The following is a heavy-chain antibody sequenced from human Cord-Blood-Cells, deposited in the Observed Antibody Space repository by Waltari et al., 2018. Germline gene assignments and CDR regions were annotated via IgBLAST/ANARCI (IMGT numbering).Heavy chain of an antibody. J-gene: IGHJ4*02. Sequence: EVQLVQSGAEVKKPGESLKISCKGSGYSFTSYWIGWVRQMPGKGLEWMGISYPGDPDTRYSPSFQGQVTISADKSISTAYLQGSSLKASDTAMYYCARQVGDYGDYGGYFDYWGQGTLVTVSS. D-gene: IGHD4-17*01. CDR1: GYSFTSYW. V-gene: IGHV5-51*01. CDR3: ARQVGDYGDYGGYFDY. CDR2: SYPGDPDT.